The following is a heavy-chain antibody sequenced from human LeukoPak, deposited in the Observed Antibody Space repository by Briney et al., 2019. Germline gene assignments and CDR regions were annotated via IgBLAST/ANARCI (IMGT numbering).Heavy chain of an antibody. CDR1: GFTFSDYY. V-gene: IGHV3-11*04. CDR3: ARGLVYCSSTSCYASYYFDY. Sequence: GGSLRLSCAASGFTFSDYYMSWIRQAPGKGLEWVSYISSSGSTIYYADSVKGRFTISRDNSKNTLYLQMGSLRAEDMAVYYCARGLVYCSSTSCYASYYFDYWGQGTLVTVSS. J-gene: IGHJ4*02. CDR2: ISSSGSTI. D-gene: IGHD2-2*01.